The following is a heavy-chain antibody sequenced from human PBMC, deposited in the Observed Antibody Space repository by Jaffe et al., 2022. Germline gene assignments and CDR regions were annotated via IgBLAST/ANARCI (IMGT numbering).Heavy chain of an antibody. CDR2: IYTSGST. D-gene: IGHD3-10*01. V-gene: IGHV4-61*02. CDR3: ARDLNTYIDGSGSYLDY. Sequence: QVQLQESGPGLVKPSQTLSLTCTVSGGSISSGSYYWSWIRQPAGKGLEWIGRIYTSGSTNYNPSLKSRVTISVDTSKNQFSLKLSSVTAADTAVYYCARDLNTYIDGSGSYLDYWGQGTLVTVSS. J-gene: IGHJ4*02. CDR1: GGSISSGSYY.